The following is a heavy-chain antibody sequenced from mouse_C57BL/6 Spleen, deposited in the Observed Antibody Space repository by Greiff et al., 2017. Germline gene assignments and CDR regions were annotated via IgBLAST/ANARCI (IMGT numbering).Heavy chain of an antibody. D-gene: IGHD1-1*01. Sequence: VQLQQPGAELVMPGASVKLSCKASGYTFTSYWMHWVKPRPGQGLEWIGEIDPSDSYTNYNQKFKGKSTLTVDKSSSTAYMQLSSLTSEDSAVYYCARSYYGRGWYFDVWGTGTTVTVSA. V-gene: IGHV1-69*01. CDR3: ARSYYGRGWYFDV. J-gene: IGHJ1*03. CDR1: GYTFTSYW. CDR2: IDPSDSYT.